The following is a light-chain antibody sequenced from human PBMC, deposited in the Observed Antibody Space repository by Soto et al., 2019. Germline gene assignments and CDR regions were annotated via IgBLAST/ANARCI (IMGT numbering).Light chain of an antibody. CDR3: GSYTSSNTYV. V-gene: IGLV2-14*03. CDR2: AGS. J-gene: IGLJ1*01. CDR1: SSGVGDYNY. Sequence: QSALTQPASVSGSPGQSITISCTGTSSGVGDYNYVSWYQQHPGKAPKLMIYAGSNRPSGVSNRFSGSKSGNTASLTISGLQAEDEADYYCGSYTSSNTYVFGTGTKVTVL.